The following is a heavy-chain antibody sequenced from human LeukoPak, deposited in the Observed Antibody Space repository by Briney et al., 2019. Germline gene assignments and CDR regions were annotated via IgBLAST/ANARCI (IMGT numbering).Heavy chain of an antibody. J-gene: IGHJ4*02. CDR2: IYYSGST. CDR1: GGSISSYY. D-gene: IGHD4-11*01. V-gene: IGHV4-59*01. CDR3: ARAVTGLHFDY. Sequence: SETLSLTCTVSGGSISSYYWSWIRQPPGKGLEWIGYIYYSGSTNYNPSLKSRVTISVDTSKNQFSLKLSSVTAADTAVYYCARAVTGLHFDYWGQGTLVTVSS.